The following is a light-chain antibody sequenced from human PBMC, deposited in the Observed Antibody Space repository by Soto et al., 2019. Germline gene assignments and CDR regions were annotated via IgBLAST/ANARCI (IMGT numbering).Light chain of an antibody. V-gene: IGKV1-33*01. Sequence: DVQLTQSPSTLSASVGDRVAITCQASQNIVNYLNWFQHRPGKAPQLLISDASHLEPGVPSRFSGQRSGTDFTLIINNLQPEDFATYYCQQYEELPLTFGGGTRV. CDR1: QNIVNY. CDR3: QQYEELPLT. CDR2: DAS. J-gene: IGKJ4*01.